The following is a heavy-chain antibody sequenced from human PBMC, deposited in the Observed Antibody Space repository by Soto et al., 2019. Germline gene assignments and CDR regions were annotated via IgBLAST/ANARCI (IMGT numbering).Heavy chain of an antibody. CDR1: GLTFRSYW. CDR3: VRDRNWSPH. Sequence: GGSLRLSCAASGLTFRSYWMHWVRQAPGKGLVWVSRINTDGSVAMYVDSVKGRFTISRDNSKNTAHLQMSSLRPEDTAVYYCVRDRNWSPHWGQGTQVTVSS. J-gene: IGHJ4*02. V-gene: IGHV3-74*03. CDR2: INTDGSVA.